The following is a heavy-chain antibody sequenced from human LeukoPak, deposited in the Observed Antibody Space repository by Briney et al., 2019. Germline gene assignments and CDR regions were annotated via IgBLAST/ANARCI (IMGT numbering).Heavy chain of an antibody. CDR2: IKQDGSEK. D-gene: IGHD2-2*01. CDR1: GFTFSSYW. J-gene: IGHJ6*03. Sequence: GGSLRLSCAASGFTFSSYWMSWVRQAPGKGLEWVANIKQDGSEKYYVDSVKGRFTISRDNAKNSLYLQMNSLRAEDTAVYYCARIRPHCSSTSCCVHYYYYMDVWGKGTTVTVSS. V-gene: IGHV3-7*01. CDR3: ARIRPHCSSTSCCVHYYYYMDV.